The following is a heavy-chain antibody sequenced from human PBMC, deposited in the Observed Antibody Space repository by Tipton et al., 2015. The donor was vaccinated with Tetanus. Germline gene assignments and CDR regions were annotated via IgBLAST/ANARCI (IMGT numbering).Heavy chain of an antibody. Sequence: LSLTCTVSGGSISSYFWSWIRQPPGKGLEWIGYIYYSGSTNYNPSLKSRVTISVDTSKNQFSLKLSSVTAADTAVYYCARESWNRDAFDIWGQGTMVTVSS. CDR2: IYYSGST. CDR1: GGSISSYF. CDR3: ARESWNRDAFDI. J-gene: IGHJ3*02. D-gene: IGHD1-1*01. V-gene: IGHV4-59*12.